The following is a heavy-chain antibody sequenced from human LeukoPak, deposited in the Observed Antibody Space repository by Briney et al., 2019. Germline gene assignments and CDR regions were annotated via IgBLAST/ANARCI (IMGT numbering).Heavy chain of an antibody. J-gene: IGHJ6*03. D-gene: IGHD2-2*01. CDR1: GLTFDDYT. CDR3: AKDSTPLVPARGEDYMDV. Sequence: GGSLRLSCAASGLTFDDYTMHWVRQAPGKGLDWVALISLVGGSTYYADSVKGRFTVSRDNRKNSLYLQMNSLRTEDTALYYCAKDSTPLVPARGEDYMDVWGKGTTVTVSS. V-gene: IGHV3-43*01. CDR2: ISLVGGST.